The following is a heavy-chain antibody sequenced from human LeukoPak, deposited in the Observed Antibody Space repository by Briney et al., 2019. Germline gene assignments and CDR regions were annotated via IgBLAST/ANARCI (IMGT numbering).Heavy chain of an antibody. Sequence: PGGSLRLSCTASGFTFGDYAMSWVRQTPGKGLEWVGFIRSKAYGGTTEYAASVKGRFTISRDDSKSIAYLQMNSLKTEDTAVYYCTRGDSSGYYYYYYYMDVWGKGTTVTISS. CDR2: IRSKAYGGTT. V-gene: IGHV3-49*04. CDR3: TRGDSSGYYYYYYYMDV. D-gene: IGHD3-22*01. J-gene: IGHJ6*03. CDR1: GFTFGDYA.